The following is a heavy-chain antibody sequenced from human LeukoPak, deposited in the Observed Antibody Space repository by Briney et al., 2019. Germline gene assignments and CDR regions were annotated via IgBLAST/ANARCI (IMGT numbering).Heavy chain of an antibody. CDR3: AIDVGELLTY. D-gene: IGHD1-26*01. Sequence: ASVKVSCKVSGYTLTELSMHWVRQAPGKGLEWMGGVDPEEGEIIYAQKFQGRVTMTEDTSTDTAYMELSSLRSEDTAVYYCAIDVGELLTYWGQGTLVTVSS. J-gene: IGHJ4*02. CDR2: VDPEEGEI. V-gene: IGHV1-24*01. CDR1: GYTLTELS.